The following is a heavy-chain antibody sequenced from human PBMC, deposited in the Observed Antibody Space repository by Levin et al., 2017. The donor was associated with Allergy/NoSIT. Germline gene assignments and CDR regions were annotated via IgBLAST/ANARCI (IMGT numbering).Heavy chain of an antibody. D-gene: IGHD3-22*01. Sequence: ASVKVSCKASGYTFTGYYMHWVRQAPGQGLEWMGWINPNSGGTNYAQKFQGRVTMTRDTSISTAYMELSRLRSDDTAVYYCARGGLRITMIVVSQDFGYWGQGTLVTVSS. V-gene: IGHV1-2*02. CDR2: INPNSGGT. CDR1: GYTFTGYY. CDR3: ARGGLRITMIVVSQDFGY. J-gene: IGHJ4*02.